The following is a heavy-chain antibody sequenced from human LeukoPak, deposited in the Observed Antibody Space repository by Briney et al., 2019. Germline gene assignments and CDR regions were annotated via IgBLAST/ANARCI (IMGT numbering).Heavy chain of an antibody. CDR3: ARVQLWLPYYYYYMDV. D-gene: IGHD5-18*01. V-gene: IGHV4-34*01. Sequence: SETLSLTCAVFGGSFSGYSWSWIRQPPGKGLEWIGEIKHSGSSNYNPSLKSRVTIFLDKSKNQFSLKLSSVTAADTAVYYCARVQLWLPYYYYYMDVWGKGTTVTVSS. J-gene: IGHJ6*03. CDR1: GGSFSGYS. CDR2: IKHSGSS.